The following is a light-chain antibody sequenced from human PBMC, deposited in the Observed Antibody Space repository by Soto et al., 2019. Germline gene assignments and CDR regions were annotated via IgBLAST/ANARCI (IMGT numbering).Light chain of an antibody. J-gene: IGLJ3*02. V-gene: IGLV2-14*01. CDR3: SSYTSRNTWV. CDR2: EVS. Sequence: QSALTQPASVSGSPGQSITISCTGTSSDVGDYNYVSWYQQHPGKAPKLLIYEVSNRPSGVSNRFSGSESANTASLTISGLQPEDEADYYCSSYTSRNTWVFGGGTKLTVL. CDR1: SSDVGDYNY.